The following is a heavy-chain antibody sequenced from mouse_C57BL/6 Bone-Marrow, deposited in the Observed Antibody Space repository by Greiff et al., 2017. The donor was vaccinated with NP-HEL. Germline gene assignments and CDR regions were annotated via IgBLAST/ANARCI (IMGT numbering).Heavy chain of an antibody. V-gene: IGHV1-80*01. CDR3: ARSIPPWYFDV. CDR2: IYPGDGDT. CDR1: GYAFSSYW. J-gene: IGHJ1*03. Sequence: QVQLKQSGAELVKPGASAKISCKASGYAFSSYWMNWVKQRPGKGLEWIGQIYPGDGDTNYNGKFKGKATLTADKSSSTAYMQLSSLTSEDSAVYFCARSIPPWYFDVWGTGTTVTVSS. D-gene: IGHD5-1-1*01.